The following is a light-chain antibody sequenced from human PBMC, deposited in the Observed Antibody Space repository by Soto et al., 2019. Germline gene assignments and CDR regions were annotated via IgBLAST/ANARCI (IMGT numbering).Light chain of an antibody. V-gene: IGLV2-14*01. J-gene: IGLJ3*02. CDR1: SSDVGRYNY. CDR3: SLYTISRV. Sequence: SALTQPASVSGSPGQSITISCTGTSSDVGRYNYVSWYQQHPGKAPKLMIYEVSNRPSGVSNRFSGSKSGNTASLTISGLQAEDEADYYCSLYTISRVFGGGTKLTVL. CDR2: EVS.